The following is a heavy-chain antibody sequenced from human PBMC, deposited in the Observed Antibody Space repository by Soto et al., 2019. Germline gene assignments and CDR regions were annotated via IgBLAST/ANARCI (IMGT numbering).Heavy chain of an antibody. CDR2: IYYSGST. V-gene: IGHV4-39*01. Sequence: QLQLQESGPGLVKPSETLSLTCTVSGGSISSSSYYWGWIRQPPGKGLEWIGSIYYSGSTYYNPSLKSRVTISVDTSKNQFSLKLSSVTAADTAVYYCARRGYCSGGSCYGSKNRYYFDYWGQGTLVTVSS. CDR1: GGSISSSSYY. CDR3: ARRGYCSGGSCYGSKNRYYFDY. J-gene: IGHJ4*02. D-gene: IGHD2-15*01.